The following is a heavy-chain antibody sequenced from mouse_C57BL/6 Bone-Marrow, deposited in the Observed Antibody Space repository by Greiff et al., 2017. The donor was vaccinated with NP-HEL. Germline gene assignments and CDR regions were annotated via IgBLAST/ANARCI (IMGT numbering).Heavy chain of an antibody. Sequence: QVQLQQPGAELVRPGTSVKLSCKASGYTFTSYWMHWVKQRPGQGLEWIGAIDPSDSYTNYNQKFKGKATLTVDTSSSTAYMQLSSLTSEDSAVYYCARTHWFAYWGQGTLVTVSA. CDR3: ARTHWFAY. CDR1: GYTFTSYW. V-gene: IGHV1-59*01. J-gene: IGHJ3*01. CDR2: IDPSDSYT.